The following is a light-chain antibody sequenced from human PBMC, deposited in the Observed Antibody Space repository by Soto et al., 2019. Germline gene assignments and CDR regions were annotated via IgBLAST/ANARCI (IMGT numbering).Light chain of an antibody. CDR1: SSDVGGYHY. Sequence: QSALTQPASVSGSPGQSITISCTGTSSDVGGYHYVSWYQQHPGKAPKLMIYDVTNRPSGVSYRFSGSRSGNTASLTISGLQAEDEAVYYCSSYTSSSTYVIFGGGTKLTVL. CDR3: SSYTSSSTYVI. J-gene: IGLJ2*01. CDR2: DVT. V-gene: IGLV2-14*01.